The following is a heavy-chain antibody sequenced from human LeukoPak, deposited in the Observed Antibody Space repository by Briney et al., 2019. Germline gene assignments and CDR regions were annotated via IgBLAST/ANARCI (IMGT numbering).Heavy chain of an antibody. CDR1: GFTFSNYA. D-gene: IGHD1-26*01. V-gene: IGHV3-23*01. J-gene: IGHJ4*02. Sequence: PGGSLRLSCAASGFTFSNYAMSWVRQAPGKGPEWVSAISGTGGSVYYADSVKGRFTISRDNSKNTLYLQMNSLRAADTAVYYCAKGQRWELPFDYWGQGTLVTVSS. CDR2: ISGTGGSV. CDR3: AKGQRWELPFDY.